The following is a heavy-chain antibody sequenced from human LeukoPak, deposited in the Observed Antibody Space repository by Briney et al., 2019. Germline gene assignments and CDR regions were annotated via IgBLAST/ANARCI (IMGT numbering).Heavy chain of an antibody. Sequence: SETLSLTCTVSGGSISSYYWSWIRQPAGKGLEWIGRIYTSGSTNYNPSLKSRVTMSVDTSKNQFSLKLSSVTAADTAVYYCASSGPYSSGWYVFHWGQGTLVTVSS. J-gene: IGHJ4*02. CDR1: GGSISSYY. V-gene: IGHV4-4*07. D-gene: IGHD6-19*01. CDR3: ASSGPYSSGWYVFH. CDR2: IYTSGST.